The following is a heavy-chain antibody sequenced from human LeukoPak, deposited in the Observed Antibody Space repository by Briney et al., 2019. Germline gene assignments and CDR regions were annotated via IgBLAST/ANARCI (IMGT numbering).Heavy chain of an antibody. CDR3: ARSGYSYGADAFDI. CDR1: GGSISSYY. CDR2: IYYSGST. V-gene: IGHV4-59*01. J-gene: IGHJ3*02. D-gene: IGHD5-18*01. Sequence: SETLSLTCTVSGGSISSYYWSWIRQPPGKGLEWIGYIYYSGSTNYNPSLKSRVTISVDTSKTQFSLKLSSVTAADTAVYYCARSGYSYGADAFDIWGQGTMVTVSS.